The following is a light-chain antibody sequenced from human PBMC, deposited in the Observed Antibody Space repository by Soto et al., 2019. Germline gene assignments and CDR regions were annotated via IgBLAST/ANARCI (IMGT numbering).Light chain of an antibody. V-gene: IGLV2-14*01. J-gene: IGLJ3*02. CDR1: SSDVGGYNF. Sequence: QSALTQPASVSGSPGQSITISCTGTSSDVGGYNFVSWYQKHPGKAPKLMIYDVRNRPSGVSNRFSGSKSGNTASLTISCRQAEDGADYYCSSYASSSTRVFGGGTKLTVL. CDR3: SSYASSSTRV. CDR2: DVR.